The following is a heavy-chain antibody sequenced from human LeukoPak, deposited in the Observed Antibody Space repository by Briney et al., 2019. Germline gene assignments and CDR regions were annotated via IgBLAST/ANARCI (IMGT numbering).Heavy chain of an antibody. V-gene: IGHV3-72*01. J-gene: IGHJ4*02. CDR3: VREYYGGYDY. CDR2: SRNKENRYST. CDR1: GFTFSVYY. D-gene: IGHD3-10*01. Sequence: GGSLRLSRATSGFTFSVYYMAWARQAPGKGLEWVGLSRNKENRYSTEYAASVKGRITISRDESQNLLHLQMRSLKSDDTAVYYCVREYYGGYDYWGQGTLVTVSS.